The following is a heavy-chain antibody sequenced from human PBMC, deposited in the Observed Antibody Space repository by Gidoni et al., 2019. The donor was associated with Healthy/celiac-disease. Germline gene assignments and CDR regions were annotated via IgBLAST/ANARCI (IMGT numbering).Heavy chain of an antibody. CDR1: GGSFSGYY. CDR3: ARDQERWLLRT. J-gene: IGHJ3*01. Sequence: QVQLQQWGAGLLKPSETLSLTCAVYGGSFSGYYWSWIRQPPGKGLEWIGEINHSGSTNYNPSLKSRVTISVDTSKNQFSLKLSSVTAADTAVYYCARDQERWLLRTWGQGTMVTVSS. CDR2: INHSGST. V-gene: IGHV4-34*01. D-gene: IGHD5-12*01.